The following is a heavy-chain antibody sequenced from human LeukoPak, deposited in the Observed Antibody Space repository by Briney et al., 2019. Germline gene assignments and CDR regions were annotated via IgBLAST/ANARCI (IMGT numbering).Heavy chain of an antibody. Sequence: SETLSLTCAVYGGSFSSDYWNWIRQPPGKGLEWIGEINHSGSTNSNPSLKSRVTISVDRSKNQFSLKLSSVTAADTAVYYCARRPRYSSGWYYFDSWGQGTLVTVSS. CDR1: GGSFSSDY. CDR2: INHSGST. CDR3: ARRPRYSSGWYYFDS. J-gene: IGHJ4*02. V-gene: IGHV4-34*01. D-gene: IGHD6-19*01.